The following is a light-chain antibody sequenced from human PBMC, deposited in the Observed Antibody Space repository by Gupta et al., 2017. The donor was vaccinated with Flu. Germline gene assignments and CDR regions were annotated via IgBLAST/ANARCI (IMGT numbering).Light chain of an antibody. CDR1: SSDVGDYNL. J-gene: IGLJ2*01. V-gene: IGLV2-14*01. Sequence: QSALTQPDSVSGSPGQSITISCTGSSSDVGDYNLVSWFQQYPGRAPKLIIYEVTHRPSGISNRFSGSKSGNTASLTISGLQAEDEADYYCSSYTRNTVIFGGGTHLTVL. CDR2: EVT. CDR3: SSYTRNTVI.